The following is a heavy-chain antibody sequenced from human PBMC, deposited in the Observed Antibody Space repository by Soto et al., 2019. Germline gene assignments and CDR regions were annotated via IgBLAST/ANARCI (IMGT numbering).Heavy chain of an antibody. CDR2: IYYSGST. V-gene: IGHV4-31*03. CDR1: GCSISSGGYY. Sequence: SETLSLTCTVSGCSISSGGYYWSWIRQHPGKGLEWIGYIYYSGSTYYNPSLKSRVTISVDTSKNQFSLKLSSVTAADTAVYYCARVCGYSYGFDYWGQGTLVTVSS. J-gene: IGHJ4*02. CDR3: ARVCGYSYGFDY. D-gene: IGHD5-18*01.